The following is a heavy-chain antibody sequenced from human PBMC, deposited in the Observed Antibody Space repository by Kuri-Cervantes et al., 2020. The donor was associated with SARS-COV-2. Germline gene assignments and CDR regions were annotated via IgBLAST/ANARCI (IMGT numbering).Heavy chain of an antibody. Sequence: SETLSLTCTVSGGSISSSSYYWGWIRQPPGKGLEWIGYIYYSGSTNYNPSLKSRVTISVDTSKNQFSLKLSSVTAADTAVYYCARDGDYGDYGNAFDIWGQGTMVTVSS. CDR2: IYYSGST. CDR1: GGSISSSSYY. CDR3: ARDGDYGDYGNAFDI. J-gene: IGHJ3*02. V-gene: IGHV4-61*01. D-gene: IGHD4-17*01.